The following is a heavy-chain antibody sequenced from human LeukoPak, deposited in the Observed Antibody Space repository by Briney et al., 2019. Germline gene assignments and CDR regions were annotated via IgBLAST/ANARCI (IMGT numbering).Heavy chain of an antibody. V-gene: IGHV3-23*01. CDR1: GFTFSSYA. Sequence: GGSLRLSCAASGFTFSSYAMSWVRQAPGKGLEWVSGISGSGGSTYYADSVKGRFTISRDNSKNTLHLQMNSLRAEDTAVYYCAKAVREWTGEFPHRLYYFDYWGQGTLVTVSS. D-gene: IGHD3-10*01. J-gene: IGHJ4*02. CDR3: AKAVREWTGEFPHRLYYFDY. CDR2: ISGSGGST.